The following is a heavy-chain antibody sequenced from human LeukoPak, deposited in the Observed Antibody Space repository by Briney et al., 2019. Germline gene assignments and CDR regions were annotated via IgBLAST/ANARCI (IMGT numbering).Heavy chain of an antibody. CDR3: AKHQLLLGWFDP. CDR2: ISGSGGST. CDR1: GFTFSSYT. J-gene: IGHJ5*02. V-gene: IGHV3-23*01. D-gene: IGHD2-2*01. Sequence: AGGSLRLSCAASGFTFSSYTMSWVRQAPGKGLEWVSAISGSGGSTYYADSVKGRFTISRDNSKNTLYLQMNSLRAEDTAVYYCAKHQLLLGWFDPRGQGTLVTVSS.